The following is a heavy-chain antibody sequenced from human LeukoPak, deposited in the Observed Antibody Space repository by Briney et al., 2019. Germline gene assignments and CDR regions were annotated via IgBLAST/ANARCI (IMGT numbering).Heavy chain of an antibody. D-gene: IGHD4-17*01. CDR3: ARGPYGVHSGDYYYHYMDV. J-gene: IGHJ6*03. Sequence: SVKVSCKASGGTFSTYAINWVRQAPGQGLEWMGGIIPISGTPNYAQTFQGRVTITADESTTTGYMELRSLRSDDTAVYYCARGPYGVHSGDYYYHYMDVWGKGTTVTISS. CDR2: IIPISGTP. CDR1: GGTFSTYA. V-gene: IGHV1-69*13.